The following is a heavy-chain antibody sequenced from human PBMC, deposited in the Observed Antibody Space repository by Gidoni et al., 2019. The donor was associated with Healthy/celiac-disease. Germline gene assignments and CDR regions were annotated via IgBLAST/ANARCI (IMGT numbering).Heavy chain of an antibody. CDR3: TRRGYSYGGLSSSWLDY. D-gene: IGHD5-18*01. CDR1: GFTFSCSA. V-gene: IGHV3-73*01. J-gene: IGHJ4*02. CDR2: IRSKANSYAT. Sequence: EVQLVASGGGLVQPGGSLKLSCAASGFTFSCSAIHCVRQASEKGLYWGGRIRSKANSYATEYASSVKGRFTISRDDSKNTAYLQMNSLKTEDTAVYYCTRRGYSYGGLSSSWLDYWGQGTLVTVSS.